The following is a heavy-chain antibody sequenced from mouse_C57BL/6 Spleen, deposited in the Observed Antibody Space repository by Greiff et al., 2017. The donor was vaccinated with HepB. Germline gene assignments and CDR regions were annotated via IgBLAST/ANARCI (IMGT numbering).Heavy chain of an antibody. D-gene: IGHD1-1*01. CDR1: GYTFTDYY. V-gene: IGHV1-19*01. CDR3: AGYYYDSSALLFDV. J-gene: IGHJ1*03. Sequence: EVQLQQSGPVLVKPGASVKMSCKASGYTFTDYYMNWVKQSHGKSLEWIGVINPHNGGTSYNQKFKGKATLTVDKSSSTAYMELNSLTSEDSAVYYCAGYYYDSSALLFDVWGTGTTVTVSS. CDR2: INPHNGGT.